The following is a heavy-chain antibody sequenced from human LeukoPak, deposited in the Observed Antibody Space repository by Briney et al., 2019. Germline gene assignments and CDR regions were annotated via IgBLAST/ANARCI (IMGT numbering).Heavy chain of an antibody. CDR3: AREHMVRGVINR. Sequence: SETLSLTCTVSGGSISNYYWSWIRQPAGKRLEWLGRIYSSGSTNYNPSLESRVTVSVDTPKKQFSLKLSSVTAPATPVYYCAREHMVRGVINRWGQGALLTVSS. CDR2: IYSSGST. CDR1: GGSISNYY. D-gene: IGHD3-10*01. J-gene: IGHJ4*02. V-gene: IGHV4-4*07.